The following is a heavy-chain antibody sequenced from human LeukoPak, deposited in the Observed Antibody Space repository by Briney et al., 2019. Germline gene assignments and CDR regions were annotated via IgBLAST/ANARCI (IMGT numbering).Heavy chain of an antibody. CDR2: IYYSGST. V-gene: IGHV4-31*03. CDR3: ARSLTIIPALDI. D-gene: IGHD3-3*01. Sequence: SETLSLTCTVSGGSISSGGYYWSWIRQHPGKGLEWIGYIYYSGSTYYNPSLKSRVTISVDRSTNQFSLKLTSVTAADTAVYYCARSLTIIPALDIWGQGTMVTVSS. J-gene: IGHJ3*02. CDR1: GGSISSGGYY.